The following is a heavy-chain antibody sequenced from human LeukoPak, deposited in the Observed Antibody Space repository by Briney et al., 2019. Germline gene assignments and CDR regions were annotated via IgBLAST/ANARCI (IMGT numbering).Heavy chain of an antibody. J-gene: IGHJ4*02. CDR2: SSSDGKNN. D-gene: IGHD2-2*01. V-gene: IGHV3-30*18. CDR3: AKDYLGSSRSMDS. Sequence: GKSLRLSCVASGFNFRTFAIYWVRQAPGKGLELVAGSSSDGKNNFYVDSAKGRFTVSRDYSKNTLYLQMNNLRTEDTAVYFCAKDYLGSSRSMDSWGRGTLVTVSS. CDR1: GFNFRTFA.